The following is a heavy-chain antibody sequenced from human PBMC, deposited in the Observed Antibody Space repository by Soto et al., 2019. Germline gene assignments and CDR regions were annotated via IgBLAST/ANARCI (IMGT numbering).Heavy chain of an antibody. V-gene: IGHV4-34*01. CDR1: GGSFSGYY. CDR3: ARRYCSGGSCYLHYYYGMDV. Sequence: SETLSLTCAVYGGSFSGYYWSWIRQPPGKGLEWIGEINHSGSTNYNPSLKSRVTISVDTSKNQFSLKLSSVTAADTAVYYCARRYCSGGSCYLHYYYGMDVWGQGTTVTVSS. CDR2: INHSGST. J-gene: IGHJ6*02. D-gene: IGHD2-15*01.